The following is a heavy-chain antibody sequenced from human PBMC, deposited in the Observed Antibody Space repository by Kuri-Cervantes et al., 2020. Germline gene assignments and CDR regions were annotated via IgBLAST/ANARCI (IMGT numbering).Heavy chain of an antibody. J-gene: IGHJ6*02. D-gene: IGHD6-19*01. Sequence: GGSLRLSCAASGFTFSSYWMSWVRQAPGKGLEWVANIKQDGSEKYYADSVKGRFTISRDNSKNTLYLQMNSLRAEDTAVYYCAKSYSSGWTYGMDVWGQGTTVTVSS. CDR1: GFTFSSYW. CDR3: AKSYSSGWTYGMDV. CDR2: IKQDGSEK. V-gene: IGHV3-7*01.